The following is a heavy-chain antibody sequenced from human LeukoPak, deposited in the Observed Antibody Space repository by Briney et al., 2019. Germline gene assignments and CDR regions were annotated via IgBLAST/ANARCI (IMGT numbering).Heavy chain of an antibody. Sequence: GASVKVSCKASGYTFTTYDINWVRQAPGQGLEWMGWISAYNGNTNYAQKLQGRVTMTTDTSTSTAYMELRSLRSDDTAVYYCARRHNILTGYHIGGISYYCMDVWGKGTTVTVSS. V-gene: IGHV1-18*01. CDR1: GYTFTTYD. J-gene: IGHJ6*03. CDR3: ARRHNILTGYHIGGISYYCMDV. D-gene: IGHD3-9*01. CDR2: ISAYNGNT.